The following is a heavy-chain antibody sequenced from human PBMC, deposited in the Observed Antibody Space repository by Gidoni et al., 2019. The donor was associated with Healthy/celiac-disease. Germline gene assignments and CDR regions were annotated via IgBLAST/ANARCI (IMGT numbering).Heavy chain of an antibody. Sequence: QLQLQESGPGLVKHSETLSLTCTVSAGSISSSSYYWGWIRQPPGKGLEWIGSIYYSRSTYYNPSLKSRVTISVDTSKNQFSLKLSSVTAADTAVYYCARLGARGHWGQGTLVTVSS. J-gene: IGHJ4*02. V-gene: IGHV4-39*01. D-gene: IGHD1-26*01. CDR3: ARLGARGH. CDR2: IYYSRST. CDR1: AGSISSSSYY.